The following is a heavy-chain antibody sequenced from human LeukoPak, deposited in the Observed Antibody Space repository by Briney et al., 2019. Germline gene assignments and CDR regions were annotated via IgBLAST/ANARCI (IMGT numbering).Heavy chain of an antibody. J-gene: IGHJ4*02. D-gene: IGHD3-10*01. CDR1: GGSISSHY. V-gene: IGHV4-59*11. CDR2: IYYSGST. Sequence: SETLSLICTVSGGSISSHYWIWTRQAPGKGLEWIGYIYYSGSTNYNPSLRSRVTMSADTSKNQFSLKLSSVTAADTAVYYCARLLYYSGSGNFDFWGQGILVTVS. CDR3: ARLLYYSGSGNFDF.